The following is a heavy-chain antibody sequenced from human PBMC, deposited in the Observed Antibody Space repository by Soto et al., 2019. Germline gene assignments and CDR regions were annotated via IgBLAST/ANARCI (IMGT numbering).Heavy chain of an antibody. V-gene: IGHV4-39*01. CDR2: IYNTAST. CDR1: GGSVNSTNYN. CDR3: GRVVIAATPHRDVDP. J-gene: IGHJ5*02. D-gene: IGHD2-15*01. Sequence: TSATLSLTCTVSGGSVNSTNYNWGWIRQPPGKGLEWIGSIYNTASTYYNPSLKSRVTISVDTSRNQFSLNLNSVTAADTAIYYCGRVVIAATPHRDVDPWGQGTLVTVSS.